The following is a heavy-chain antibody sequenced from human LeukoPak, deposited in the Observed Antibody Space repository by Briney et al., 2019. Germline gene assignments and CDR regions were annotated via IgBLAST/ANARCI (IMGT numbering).Heavy chain of an antibody. J-gene: IGHJ4*02. Sequence: SETLSLTCTVSGGSISSYYWGWIRQPPGKGLEWIGSIYYSGSTYYNPSLKSRVTISVDTSKNQFSLKLSSVTAADTAVYYCARSIVGASYYFDYWGQGTLVTVSS. V-gene: IGHV4-39*01. CDR2: IYYSGST. D-gene: IGHD1-26*01. CDR1: GGSISSYY. CDR3: ARSIVGASYYFDY.